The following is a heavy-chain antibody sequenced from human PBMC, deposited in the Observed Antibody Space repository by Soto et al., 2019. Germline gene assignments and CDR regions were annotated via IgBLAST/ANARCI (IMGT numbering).Heavy chain of an antibody. CDR3: ARERTPRTGFDY. J-gene: IGHJ4*02. CDR2: SYSTGAT. Sequence: SETLSLTCTVSVASITGYYWSWIRQSPGKGLEWIGCSYSTGATNYNPSLKSRVTISVDTSRNQFSLTLTSATAADTAAYYCARERTPRTGFDYWGQGTLVTVSS. D-gene: IGHD7-27*01. V-gene: IGHV4-59*01. CDR1: VASITGYY.